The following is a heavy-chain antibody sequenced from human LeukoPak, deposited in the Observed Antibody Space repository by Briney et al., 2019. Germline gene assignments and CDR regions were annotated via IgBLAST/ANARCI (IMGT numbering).Heavy chain of an antibody. CDR3: ARGDGYNYDY. J-gene: IGHJ4*02. V-gene: IGHV4-59*01. CDR1: GGSMRSYY. D-gene: IGHD5-24*01. Sequence: SETLSLTCTVSGGSMRSYYWSWIRQPPGKGLEWIGYIYYSGSTNYSPSLKSRVTISIDTSKNQFSLKLTSVTPADTAVYYCARGDGYNYDYWGQGTLVTVSS. CDR2: IYYSGST.